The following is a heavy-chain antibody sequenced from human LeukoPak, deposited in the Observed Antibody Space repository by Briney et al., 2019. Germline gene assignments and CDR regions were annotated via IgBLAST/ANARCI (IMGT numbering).Heavy chain of an antibody. CDR2: ISSSSSYI. CDR1: GFTFSSYS. Sequence: PGGSLRLSCAASGFTFSSYSMNWVRQAPGKGLEWVSSISSSSSYIYYADSVKGRFTISRDNAKNSLYLQMNSLRAEDTAVYYCAKDPLTLHAFDIWGQGTMVTVSS. J-gene: IGHJ3*02. CDR3: AKDPLTLHAFDI. D-gene: IGHD1-14*01. V-gene: IGHV3-21*01.